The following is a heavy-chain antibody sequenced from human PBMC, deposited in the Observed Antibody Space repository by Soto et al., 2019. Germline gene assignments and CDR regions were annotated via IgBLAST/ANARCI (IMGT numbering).Heavy chain of an antibody. CDR1: GGSFSGYY. CDR3: ARGLIVVVPAASPRNWFDP. V-gene: IGHV4-34*01. Sequence: SETLSLTCAVYGGSFSGYYWSWIHQPPGKGLEWIGEINHSGSTNYNPSLKSRVTISVDTSKNQFSLKLSSVTAADTAVYYCARGLIVVVPAASPRNWFDPWGQGTLVTVSS. J-gene: IGHJ5*02. CDR2: INHSGST. D-gene: IGHD2-2*01.